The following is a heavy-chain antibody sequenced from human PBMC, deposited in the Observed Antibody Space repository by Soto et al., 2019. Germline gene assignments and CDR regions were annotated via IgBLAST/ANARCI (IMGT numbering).Heavy chain of an antibody. CDR1: NGAFSGYY. CDR2: IDHSETT. CDR3: ARGRVTARRIYYDV. D-gene: IGHD6-6*01. J-gene: IGHJ1*01. Sequence: QVQLLQRGAGLLRPSETLSLTCAVVNGAFSGYYWTWIRQSPGEGLEWIAEIDHSETTNYNPSLKSRVALSVDTFKKELSLRLNFVTAADTAVYFCARGRVTARRIYYDVWGQGSQAIVSS. V-gene: IGHV4-34*02.